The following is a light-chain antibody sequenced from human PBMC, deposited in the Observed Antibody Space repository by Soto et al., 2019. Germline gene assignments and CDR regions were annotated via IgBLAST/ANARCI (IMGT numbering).Light chain of an antibody. CDR1: QSVGINY. J-gene: IGKJ3*01. CDR2: GAS. Sequence: EIVLTQSPGTLSLSPGERATLSCRASQSVGINYLAWYQQRPGQAPRLLISGASNRAAGIPDRFSGSGSGTDFTLAIRRLEPEDFAVYYCQHYGASPRIFTFGPGTKVDI. V-gene: IGKV3-20*01. CDR3: QHYGASPRIFT.